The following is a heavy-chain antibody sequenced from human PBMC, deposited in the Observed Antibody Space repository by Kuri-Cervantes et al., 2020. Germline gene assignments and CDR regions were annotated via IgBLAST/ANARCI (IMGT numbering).Heavy chain of an antibody. J-gene: IGHJ5*02. V-gene: IGHV1-18*01. CDR2: ISAYNGNT. CDR3: ARPYYDSSGYYVFDP. CDR1: GYTFTSYG. Sequence: ASVKVSCKASGYTFTSYGISWVRQAPGQGLEWMGWISAYNGNTNYAQKLQGRVTMTTDTSTSTAYMELRRLRSDDTAVYYCARPYYDSSGYYVFDPWGQGTLVTVSS. D-gene: IGHD3-22*01.